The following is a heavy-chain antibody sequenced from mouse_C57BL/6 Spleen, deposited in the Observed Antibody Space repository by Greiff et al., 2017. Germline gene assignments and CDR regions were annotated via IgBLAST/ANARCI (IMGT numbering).Heavy chain of an antibody. CDR2: IDPANGNT. CDR1: GFNIKNTY. V-gene: IGHV14-3*01. CDR3: ARFEDYGSSYDYWYFDV. J-gene: IGHJ1*03. Sequence: EVQLQQSVAELVRPGASVKLSCTASGFNIKNTYMHWVKQRPEQGLEWIGRIDPANGNTKYAPKFQGKATITADTSSNTAYLQLSSLTSEDTAIYYCARFEDYGSSYDYWYFDVWGTGTTVTVSS. D-gene: IGHD1-1*01.